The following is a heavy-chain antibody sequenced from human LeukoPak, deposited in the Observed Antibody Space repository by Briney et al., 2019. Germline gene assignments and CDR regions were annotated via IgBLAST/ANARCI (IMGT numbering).Heavy chain of an antibody. V-gene: IGHV1-18*01. J-gene: IGHJ4*02. D-gene: IGHD5-18*01. CDR2: ISAYNGNT. Sequence: ASVKVSCKASGYTFTSYGISWVRQAPGQGLEWMGWISAYNGNTDYAQKLQGRVTMTTDTSTSTAYMELRSLRSDDTAVYYCARDQSAMVNGGFDYWGQGTLVTVSS. CDR1: GYTFTSYG. CDR3: ARDQSAMVNGGFDY.